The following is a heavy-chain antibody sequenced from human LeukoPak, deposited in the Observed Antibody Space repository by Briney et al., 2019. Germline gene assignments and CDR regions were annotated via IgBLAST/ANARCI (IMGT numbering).Heavy chain of an antibody. D-gene: IGHD1-26*01. Sequence: ASVKVSCKATGYTFTSYYMHWVRQAPGQGLEWMGIINPSGGSTSYAQKFQGRVTMTRDTSTSTVYMELSSLRSEDTAVYYCARDGVGYYFDYWGQGTLVTVSS. J-gene: IGHJ4*02. CDR2: INPSGGST. V-gene: IGHV1-46*01. CDR1: GYTFTSYY. CDR3: ARDGVGYYFDY.